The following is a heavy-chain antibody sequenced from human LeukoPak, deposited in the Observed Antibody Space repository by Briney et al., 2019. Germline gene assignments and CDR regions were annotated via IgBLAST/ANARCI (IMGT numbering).Heavy chain of an antibody. Sequence: SETLSLTCTVSGGSISSYYWSWIRQPPGKGLEWIGYIYYSGSTNYNPSLKSRVTISVDTSKNQFSLKLSSVTVADTAVYYCARGRDGYSDFDYWGQGTLVTVSS. D-gene: IGHD5-24*01. CDR3: ARGRDGYSDFDY. V-gene: IGHV4-59*01. J-gene: IGHJ4*02. CDR2: IYYSGST. CDR1: GGSISSYY.